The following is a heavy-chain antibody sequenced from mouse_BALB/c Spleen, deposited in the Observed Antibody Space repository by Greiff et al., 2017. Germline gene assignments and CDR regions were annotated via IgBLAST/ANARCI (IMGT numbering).Heavy chain of an antibody. D-gene: IGHD2-14*01. CDR3: ARGLYYRYEGVYAMDY. Sequence: EVMLVESGGGLVKPGGSLKLSCAASGFTFSDYYMYWVRQTPEKRLEWVATISDGGSYTYYPDSVKGRFTISRDNAKNNLYLQMSSLKSEDTAMYYCARGLYYRYEGVYAMDYWGQGTSVTVSS. CDR2: ISDGGSYT. V-gene: IGHV5-4*02. J-gene: IGHJ4*01. CDR1: GFTFSDYY.